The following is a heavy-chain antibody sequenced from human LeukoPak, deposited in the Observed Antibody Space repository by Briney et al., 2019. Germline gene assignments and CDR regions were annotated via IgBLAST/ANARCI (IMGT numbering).Heavy chain of an antibody. Sequence: GGSLRLSCAASGFTFSGYGMHWVRQAAGKGLEWVAFIRYDGSNKYYADSVKGRFTISRDNSKNTLYLQMNSLRAEDTAVYYCAKERSNWYNFDYWGQGTLVTVSS. D-gene: IGHD6-13*01. CDR1: GFTFSGYG. V-gene: IGHV3-30*02. J-gene: IGHJ4*02. CDR3: AKERSNWYNFDY. CDR2: IRYDGSNK.